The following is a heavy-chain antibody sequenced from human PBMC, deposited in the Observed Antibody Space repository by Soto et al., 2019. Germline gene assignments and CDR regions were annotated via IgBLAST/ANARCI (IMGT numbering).Heavy chain of an antibody. D-gene: IGHD3-10*01. J-gene: IGHJ4*02. CDR2: ISAYNGNT. V-gene: IGHV1-18*01. CDR1: GYTFTSYG. CDR3: ARARTYYGSGAPFAY. Sequence: GASVKVSCKVSGYTFTSYGISWVRQAPGQGLEWMGWISAYNGNTNYAQKLQGRVTMTTDTSTSTAYMELRSLRSDDTAVYYCARARTYYGSGAPFAYWGQGTLVTVSS.